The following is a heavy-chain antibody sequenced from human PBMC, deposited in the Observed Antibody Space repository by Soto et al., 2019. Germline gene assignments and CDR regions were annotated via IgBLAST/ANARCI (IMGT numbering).Heavy chain of an antibody. CDR3: ASGWYGYFQH. CDR1: GFTFSSYX. V-gene: IGHV3-7*01. D-gene: IGHD6-19*01. CDR2: IKQDGSEK. J-gene: IGHJ1*01. Sequence: GGSLRLSCAASGFTFSSYXMSXVRQAPGKGLEWVANIKQDGSEKYYVDSVKGRFTISRDNAKNSLYLQMNSLRAEDTAVYYCASGWYGYFQHWGQGTLVTVSS.